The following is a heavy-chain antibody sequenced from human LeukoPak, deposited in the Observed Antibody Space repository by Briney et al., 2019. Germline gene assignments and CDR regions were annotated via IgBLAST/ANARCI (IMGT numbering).Heavy chain of an antibody. D-gene: IGHD5-12*01. Sequence: GGSLRLSCEVSRFSFSSYAMTWVRQAPGKGLEWVSAISGRGDRTSYADSVKGRVTISRDNSKNTLYLQMNSLRVEDTAVYYCANSGYDEGDNYYYMDVWGKGTTVTVSS. J-gene: IGHJ6*03. CDR1: RFSFSSYA. CDR3: ANSGYDEGDNYYYMDV. V-gene: IGHV3-23*01. CDR2: ISGRGDRT.